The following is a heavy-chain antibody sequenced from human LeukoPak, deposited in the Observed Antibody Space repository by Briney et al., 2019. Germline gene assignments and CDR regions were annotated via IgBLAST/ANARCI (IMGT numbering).Heavy chain of an antibody. CDR1: GFTFSSYA. D-gene: IGHD6-19*01. V-gene: IGHV3-21*01. Sequence: NPGGSLRLSCIASGFTFSSYAMSWVRQAPGKGLEWASTISNSDGNTYYADSVKGRFTISRDNAKNSLYLQMNSLRAEDTAVYYCARLAVADYYFDYWGQGTLVTVSS. J-gene: IGHJ4*02. CDR2: ISNSDGNT. CDR3: ARLAVADYYFDY.